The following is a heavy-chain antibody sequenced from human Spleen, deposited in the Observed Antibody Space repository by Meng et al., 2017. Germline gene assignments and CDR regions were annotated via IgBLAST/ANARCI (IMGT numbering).Heavy chain of an antibody. V-gene: IGHV4-34*01. CDR1: GGSFSDYY. J-gene: IGHJ4*02. Sequence: QVPVQLGGAGLLKPSETLSLTCVVSGGSFSDYYWSWIRQPPGKGLEWIGEINHSGSTNYNPSLESRATISVDTSQNNLSLKLSSVTAADSAVYYCARGPTTMAHDFDYWGQGTLVTVSS. CDR3: ARGPTTMAHDFDY. D-gene: IGHD4-11*01. CDR2: INHSGST.